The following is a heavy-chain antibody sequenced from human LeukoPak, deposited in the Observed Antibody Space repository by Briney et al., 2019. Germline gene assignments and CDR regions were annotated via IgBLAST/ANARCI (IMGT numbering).Heavy chain of an antibody. D-gene: IGHD3-22*01. J-gene: IGHJ4*02. Sequence: PSETLSLTCTVSGGSISSYYWSWIRQPPGKGLEWIGYIYYTGSTNYNPSLKSRVTVSLDTSKNQFSLKVTSVTAADTAVYYCARGRYYESSGYFVYYFDYWGQGTLVTVSS. CDR3: ARGRYYESSGYFVYYFDY. V-gene: IGHV4-59*01. CDR1: GGSISSYY. CDR2: IYYTGST.